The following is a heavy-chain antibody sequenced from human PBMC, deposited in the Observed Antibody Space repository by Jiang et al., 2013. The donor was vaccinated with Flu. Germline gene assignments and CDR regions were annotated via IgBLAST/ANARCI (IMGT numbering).Heavy chain of an antibody. Sequence: GVEWVAITSPDGSNQYYADSVKGRFTISRDNSQNTLYLQMSSLRAEDTAVYYCAKTMYYSDTNGFEEYYFDYWGQGTLVTVSS. D-gene: IGHD3-22*01. V-gene: IGHV3-30*18. J-gene: IGHJ4*02. CDR3: AKTMYYSDTNGFEEYYFDY. CDR2: TSPDGSNQ.